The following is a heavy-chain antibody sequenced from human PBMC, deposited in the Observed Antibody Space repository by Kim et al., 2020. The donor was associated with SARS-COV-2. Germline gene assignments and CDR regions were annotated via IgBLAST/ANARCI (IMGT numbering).Heavy chain of an antibody. J-gene: IGHJ4*02. Sequence: GVSMRLSCVASGFTLSRYWMHWVRQAPGQGLVWVSRTNEDGTITTYADSVRGRFTISRDNTKNTLYLQMDSLRAEDTAVYYCARDVAGQYCRWGQGTLVT. CDR3: ARDVAGQYCR. D-gene: IGHD2-15*01. CDR2: TNEDGTIT. V-gene: IGHV3-74*03. CDR1: GFTLSRYW.